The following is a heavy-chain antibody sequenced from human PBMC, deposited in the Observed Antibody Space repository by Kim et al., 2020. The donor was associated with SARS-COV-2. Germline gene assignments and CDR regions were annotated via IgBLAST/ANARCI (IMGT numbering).Heavy chain of an antibody. CDR3: AREVQHSNSFDY. D-gene: IGHD2-21*01. V-gene: IGHV1-2*02. Sequence: NHAPKFQGRVTVTRDTSINTAYMELTRLTSDDTAVYYCAREVQHSNSFDYWGQGTLVTVSS. J-gene: IGHJ4*02.